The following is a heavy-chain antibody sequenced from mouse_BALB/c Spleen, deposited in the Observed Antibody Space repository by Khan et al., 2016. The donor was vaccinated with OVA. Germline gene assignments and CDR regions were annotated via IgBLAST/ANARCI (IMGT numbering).Heavy chain of an antibody. J-gene: IGHJ2*01. V-gene: IGHV1S134*01. Sequence: VQLQQSGAELGRPGSSVKLSCKTSGFSFTSYGIKWVKQRPGQGLEWIGYIYPENGYTVYNEKFQGKATLTSDTSASTAYMQFRSLTSEDSAIYFCAAAYYRNYFDYWGQGTTHTVSS. CDR2: IYPENGYT. CDR1: GFSFTSYG. CDR3: AAAYYRNYFDY. D-gene: IGHD2-14*01.